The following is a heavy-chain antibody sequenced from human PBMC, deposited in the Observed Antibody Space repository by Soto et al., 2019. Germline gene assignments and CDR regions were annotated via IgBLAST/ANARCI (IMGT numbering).Heavy chain of an antibody. Sequence: SETLSLSCAVSGGYLSSGGGSWSWIRQPPGKGLEWIGYIYHSGSTYYNPSLKSRITINPDTSRNQFSLQLNSVTPEDTAVYYCARDKSSYWFDPWGQGTLVTVSS. V-gene: IGHV4-30-2*05. D-gene: IGHD2-2*01. CDR3: ARDKSSYWFDP. CDR2: IYHSGST. CDR1: GGYLSSGGGS. J-gene: IGHJ5*02.